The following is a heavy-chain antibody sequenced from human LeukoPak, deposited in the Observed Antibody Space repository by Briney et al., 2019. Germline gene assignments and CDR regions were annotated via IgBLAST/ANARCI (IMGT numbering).Heavy chain of an antibody. Sequence: GGSLRLSCAASGFTFSSYAMHWVRQAPGKGLEWVAVISYDGSNKYYADSVKGRFTISRDNSKNTLYLQMNSLRAEDTAVYYCAREDAVDGSGSYFRLWGQGTLVTVSS. J-gene: IGHJ4*02. D-gene: IGHD3-10*01. CDR1: GFTFSSYA. CDR3: AREDAVDGSGSYFRL. V-gene: IGHV3-30-3*01. CDR2: ISYDGSNK.